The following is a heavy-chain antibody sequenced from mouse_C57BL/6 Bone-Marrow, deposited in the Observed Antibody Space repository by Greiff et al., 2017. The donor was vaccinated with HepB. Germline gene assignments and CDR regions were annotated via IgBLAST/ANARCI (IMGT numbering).Heavy chain of an antibody. CDR3: AVYGSVYYAMDY. Sequence: QVQLKPPGAELVMPGASVKLSCKASGYTFTSYWLHWVKQRPGQGLEWIGEIDPSDSYPNYNQKFKGKSTLTVDKSSSTAYMQLSSLTSEDSAVYYCAVYGSVYYAMDYWGQGTSVTVSS. J-gene: IGHJ4*01. CDR1: GYTFTSYW. CDR2: IDPSDSYP. V-gene: IGHV1-69*01. D-gene: IGHD1-1*01.